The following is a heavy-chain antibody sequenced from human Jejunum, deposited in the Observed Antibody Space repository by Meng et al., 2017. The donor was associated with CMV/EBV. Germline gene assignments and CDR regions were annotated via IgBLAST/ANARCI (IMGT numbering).Heavy chain of an antibody. V-gene: IGHV3-30*02. D-gene: IGHD2-21*02. Sequence: FSNYGVHWVRQAPGKGLEWVSFMRYDGTTTYYADSVKGRFTISRDNSKNTLYLQMNSLRPEDTAVYYCAKDHDFVTGKDYHYAMDVWGQGTTVTVS. CDR3: AKDHDFVTGKDYHYAMDV. CDR2: MRYDGTTT. CDR1: FSNYG. J-gene: IGHJ6*02.